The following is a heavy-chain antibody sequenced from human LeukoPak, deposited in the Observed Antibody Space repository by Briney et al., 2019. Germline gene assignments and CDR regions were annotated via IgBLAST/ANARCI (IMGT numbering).Heavy chain of an antibody. Sequence: SETLSLTXTVSGGSISSYYWSWIRQPPGKGLEWIGYIYYSGSTNYNPSLKSRVTISVDTSKNQFSLKLSSVTAADTAVYYCAREKSSGDYYFDYWGQGTLVTVSS. V-gene: IGHV4-59*01. D-gene: IGHD3-22*01. CDR1: GGSISSYY. J-gene: IGHJ4*02. CDR2: IYYSGST. CDR3: AREKSSGDYYFDY.